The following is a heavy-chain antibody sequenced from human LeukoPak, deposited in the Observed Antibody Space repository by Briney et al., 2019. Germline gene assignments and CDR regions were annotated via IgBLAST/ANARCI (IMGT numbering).Heavy chain of an antibody. CDR2: IYSGGST. Sequence: GGSLRLSSAASGFTVSSNYMSWVRQAPGKGLEWVSVIYSGGSTYYADSVKGRFTISRDNSKNTLYLQMNSLRAEDTAVYYCARVLTYYYDSSGYSFDYWGQGTLVTVSS. D-gene: IGHD3-22*01. CDR1: GFTVSSNY. J-gene: IGHJ4*02. CDR3: ARVLTYYYDSSGYSFDY. V-gene: IGHV3-66*02.